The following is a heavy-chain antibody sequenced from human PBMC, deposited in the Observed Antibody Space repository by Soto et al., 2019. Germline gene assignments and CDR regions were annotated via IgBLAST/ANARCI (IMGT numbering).Heavy chain of an antibody. D-gene: IGHD3-3*01. Sequence: QVQLQESGPGLVKPSQTLSLTCTVSGSSITSGDYYWSWIRQPPGKGLEWIGYIFYSGSTYYNPSLKSRIIISGETSKNQFSPRLRSVTAADTAVYYCARARPYYDFDYWGQGTLVTVSS. CDR2: IFYSGST. CDR3: ARARPYYDFDY. V-gene: IGHV4-30-4*01. CDR1: GSSITSGDYY. J-gene: IGHJ4*02.